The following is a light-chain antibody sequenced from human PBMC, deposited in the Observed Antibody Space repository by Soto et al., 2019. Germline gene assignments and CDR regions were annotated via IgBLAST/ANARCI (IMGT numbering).Light chain of an antibody. V-gene: IGKV1-5*01. CDR2: DAS. CDR1: QSISHF. J-gene: IGKJ1*01. CDR3: QQYSSYWT. Sequence: DIQMPQSPSTLSASVGDRVSIACRASQSISHFLAWYQQKPGKVPKLLIYDASNLGSGVPSRFSGSGSGTEFTLTISSLQPDDSATYYCQQYSSYWTFGQGTKVDIK.